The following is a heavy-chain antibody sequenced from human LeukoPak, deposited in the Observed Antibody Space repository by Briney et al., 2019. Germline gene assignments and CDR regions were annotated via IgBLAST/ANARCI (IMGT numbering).Heavy chain of an antibody. CDR3: ARRPLYCSGGSCSGRWFDP. CDR1: GGSFSGYY. J-gene: IGHJ5*02. D-gene: IGHD2-15*01. V-gene: IGHV4-34*01. Sequence: SETLSLTCAVYGGSFSGYYWSWIRQPPGKGLEWIGEINHSGSTNYNPSLKSRVTISVDTSKNQFSLKLSSVAAADAAVYYCARRPLYCSGGSCSGRWFDPWGQGTLVTVSS. CDR2: INHSGST.